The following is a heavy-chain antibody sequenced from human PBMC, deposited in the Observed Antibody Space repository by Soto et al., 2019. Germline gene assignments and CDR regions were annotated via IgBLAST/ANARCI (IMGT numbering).Heavy chain of an antibody. V-gene: IGHV3-23*01. CDR3: AKGGTIFGAFLDF. J-gene: IGHJ4*02. CDR2: ISGPGGST. D-gene: IGHD3-3*01. CDR1: GFTFSSYA. Sequence: GGSLRLSCAASGFTFSSYALSWVRQAPGKGLEWVSVISGPGGSTYYAESVKGRFTISRDNSKNTLYLQMNSLRAEDTAVYYGAKGGTIFGAFLDFWGQGTLVTVSS.